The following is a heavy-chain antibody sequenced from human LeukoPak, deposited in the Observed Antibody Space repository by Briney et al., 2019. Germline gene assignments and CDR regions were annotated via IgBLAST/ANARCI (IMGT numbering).Heavy chain of an antibody. D-gene: IGHD5-24*01. J-gene: IGHJ3*02. CDR3: ARVCPNCRDGYNNFHAFDI. V-gene: IGHV1-46*01. CDR1: GYTFTSYY. Sequence: ASVKVSCKASGYTFTSYYMHWVRHAPGQGLEWMGIINPSGGSTSYAQKFQGRVTMTRDTSTSTVYMELSSLRSEDTAVYYCARVCPNCRDGYNNFHAFDIWGQGTMVTVSS. CDR2: INPSGGST.